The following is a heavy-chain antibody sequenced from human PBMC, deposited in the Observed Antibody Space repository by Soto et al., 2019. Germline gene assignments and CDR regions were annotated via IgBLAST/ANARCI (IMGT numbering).Heavy chain of an antibody. J-gene: IGHJ4*02. CDR2: IYYSGST. CDR1: GGSISSGDYY. Sequence: QVQLQESGPGLVKPSQTLSLTCTVSGGSISSGDYYWSWIRQPPGKGLEWIGYIYYSGSTYYNPSLKRRCTIPVDTSTNQFSLKLSSVTAADPAVYYCARYSYGYFYFDYWGQGTLVTVSS. CDR3: ARYSYGYFYFDY. D-gene: IGHD5-18*01. V-gene: IGHV4-30-4*01.